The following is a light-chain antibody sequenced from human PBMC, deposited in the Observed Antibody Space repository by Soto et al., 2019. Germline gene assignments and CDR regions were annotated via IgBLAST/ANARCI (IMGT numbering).Light chain of an antibody. Sequence: IQLTQSPSSLSASVGDRVTITCRASQRIKIFLNWYQQKVGEAPRLLIYVASTLLYGVPSRFSGSGSGTEFTLTISTLQLEDFATYYCQLYYRTRITFGEGTRLEI. CDR3: QLYYRTRIT. V-gene: IGKV1-39*01. CDR2: VAS. J-gene: IGKJ5*01. CDR1: QRIKIF.